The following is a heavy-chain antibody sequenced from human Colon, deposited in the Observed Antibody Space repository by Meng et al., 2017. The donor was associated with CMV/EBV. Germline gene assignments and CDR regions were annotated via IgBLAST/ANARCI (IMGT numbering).Heavy chain of an antibody. CDR1: GFTFSNYD. J-gene: IGHJ4*02. D-gene: IGHD3-16*01. V-gene: IGHV3-74*01. CDR3: TRDFWGSLEY. Sequence: GQLGAAGGGLVQPGGSLRLSCAACGFTFSNYDMHWVRHGPGKALVWVSRIQNDGSSTTYAESVKGRFTISRDNAKNTLYLQMNSLRAEDTAVYYCTRDFWGSLEYWGQGALVTVSS. CDR2: IQNDGSST.